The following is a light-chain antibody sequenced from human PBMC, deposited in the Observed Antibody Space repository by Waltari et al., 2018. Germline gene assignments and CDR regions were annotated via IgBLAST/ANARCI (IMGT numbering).Light chain of an antibody. CDR1: QDISHD. CDR3: QQFENLPLT. Sequence: DIQMTQSPPSLSASVGDTVTITCQASQDISHDLNWYQHRPGKAPTPVIYDAFTLETGVPSRFSGGVGGGGFGTDFTLTISSLQPEDTATYYCQQFENLPLTFGGGTKVQIK. J-gene: IGKJ4*01. CDR2: DAF. V-gene: IGKV1-33*01.